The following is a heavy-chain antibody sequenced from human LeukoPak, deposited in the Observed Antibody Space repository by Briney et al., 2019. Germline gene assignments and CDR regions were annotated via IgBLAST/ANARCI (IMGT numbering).Heavy chain of an antibody. V-gene: IGHV4-30-4*08. CDR2: IYYSGST. J-gene: IGHJ4*02. D-gene: IGHD2-2*02. Sequence: SETLSLPCTVSGGSISSSSYYWGWIRQPPGQGLEWIGYIYYSGSTYYNPSLKSRVTISVDTCKNQFSLKLSSVTAADTAVYYCATERGRYCSSTSCYSVGVYWGQGTLVTVSS. CDR3: ATERGRYCSSTSCYSVGVY. CDR1: GGSISSSSYY.